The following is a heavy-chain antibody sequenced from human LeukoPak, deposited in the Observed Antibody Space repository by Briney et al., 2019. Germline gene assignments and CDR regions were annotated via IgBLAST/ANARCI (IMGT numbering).Heavy chain of an antibody. Sequence: PGGSLRLSCAASGFTLSNYWMSWVRQAPGKGLAWVSRINPDGSYTAYADSVKGRFTISRDNAKNALYLQMNTLGAEDTAVYYCASLTVGATGHCWGQGILVTVSS. D-gene: IGHD1-26*01. CDR3: ASLTVGATGHC. CDR2: INPDGSYT. J-gene: IGHJ4*02. V-gene: IGHV3-74*01. CDR1: GFTLSNYW.